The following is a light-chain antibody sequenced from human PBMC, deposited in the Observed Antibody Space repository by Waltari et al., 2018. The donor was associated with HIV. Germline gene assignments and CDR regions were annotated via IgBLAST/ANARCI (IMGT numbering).Light chain of an antibody. Sequence: QSVLTQPPSASGAPGQRVTMSCSGSSSNIGGNYVYWYQHLPGSAPKLLISRNNNRPPGVPDRFSGSKSGTSASLAIIGLRSEDEADYYCAAWDDSLSGVLFGGGTKLTVL. V-gene: IGLV1-47*01. CDR1: SSNIGGNY. CDR3: AAWDDSLSGVL. CDR2: RNN. J-gene: IGLJ3*02.